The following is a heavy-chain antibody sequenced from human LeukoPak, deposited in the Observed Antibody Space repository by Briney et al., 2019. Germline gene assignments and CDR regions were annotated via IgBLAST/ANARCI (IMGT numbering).Heavy chain of an antibody. V-gene: IGHV4-39*01. CDR1: GGSISGSLYY. Sequence: SETLSLTCTVSGGSISGSLYYWGWLRQPPGKGLEWIVSIFYSGITYYNPSLQSRVTISVDTSKSQFSLHLSSVTAADTALYYCARIIVVTSTDYFDSWGQGTLVTVSS. CDR2: IFYSGIT. J-gene: IGHJ4*02. D-gene: IGHD2/OR15-2a*01. CDR3: ARIIVVTSTDYFDS.